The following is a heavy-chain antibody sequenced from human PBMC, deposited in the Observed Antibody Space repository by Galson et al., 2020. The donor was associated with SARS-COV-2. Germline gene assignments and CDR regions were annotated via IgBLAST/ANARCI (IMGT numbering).Heavy chain of an antibody. CDR2: ISQSGST. CDR1: GYYISSGYY. J-gene: IGHJ5*02. Sequence: ASETLSLTCTVSGYYISSGYYWAWIRQPPGKGLEWIGSISQSGSTFYNPSLRSRVSISVDTTKNKFSLKLTSLTAADTAVYYCAREPFPYGSLSFPPLNLERNGFDPWGQGILVTVSS. D-gene: IGHD3-10*01. V-gene: IGHV4-38-2*02. CDR3: AREPFPYGSLSFPPLNLERNGFDP.